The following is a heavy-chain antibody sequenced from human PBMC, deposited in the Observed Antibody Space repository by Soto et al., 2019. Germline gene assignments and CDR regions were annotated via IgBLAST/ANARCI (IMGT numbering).Heavy chain of an antibody. CDR1: GYTLTELS. CDR2: FDPEDGET. J-gene: IGHJ6*02. CDR3: ATPMRTIFGVVRYGMDV. V-gene: IGHV1-24*01. D-gene: IGHD3-3*01. Sequence: WASVKVSCKVSGYTLTELSMHWVRQAPGKGLEWMGGFDPEDGETIYAQKSQGRVTMTEDTSTDTAYMELSSLRSEDTAVYYCATPMRTIFGVVRYGMDVWGQGTTVTVSS.